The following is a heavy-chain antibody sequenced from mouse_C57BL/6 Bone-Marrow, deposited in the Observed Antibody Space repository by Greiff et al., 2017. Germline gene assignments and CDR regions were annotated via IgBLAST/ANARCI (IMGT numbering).Heavy chain of an antibody. D-gene: IGHD1-1*01. CDR1: GYTFTDYY. V-gene: IGHV1-26*01. CDR3: ARLTTVVATDYFDY. J-gene: IGHJ2*01. CDR2: INPNNGGT. Sequence: EVQLQQSGPELVKPGASVKISCKSSGYTFTDYYMNWVKQSHGKSLEWIGDINPNNGGTSYNQKFKGKATLTVDKSSSTAYMELRSLTSEDSAVYDCARLTTVVATDYFDYWGQGTTLTVSS.